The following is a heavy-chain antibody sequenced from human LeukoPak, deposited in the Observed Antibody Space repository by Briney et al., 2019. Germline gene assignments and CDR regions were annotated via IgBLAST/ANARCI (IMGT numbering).Heavy chain of an antibody. CDR1: GFTVSNNY. V-gene: IGHV3-53*01. CDR3: VAPYGDYVSGYDY. J-gene: IGHJ4*02. CDR2: IYRGGST. Sequence: GGSLRLSCAASGFTVSNNYMSWVRQAPGKGLERVSVIYRGGSTYYADSVKGRFTVSRDNSKNTLYLQMNNLKAEDTAVYYCVAPYGDYVSGYDYWGQGTLVTVSS. D-gene: IGHD4-17*01.